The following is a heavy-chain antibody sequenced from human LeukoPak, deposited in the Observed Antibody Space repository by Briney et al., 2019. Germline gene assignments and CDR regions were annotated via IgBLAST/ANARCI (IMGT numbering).Heavy chain of an antibody. CDR2: IYYSGST. CDR3: ARVDLRPANFDY. CDR1: GGSISSSSYY. J-gene: IGHJ4*02. Sequence: SETLSLTCTVSGGSISSSSYYWGWIRQPPGKGLEWIGSIYYSGSTYYKPSLKSRVTISVDTSKNQFSLKLSSVTAADTAVYYCARVDLRPANFDYWGQGTLVTVSS. V-gene: IGHV4-39*07.